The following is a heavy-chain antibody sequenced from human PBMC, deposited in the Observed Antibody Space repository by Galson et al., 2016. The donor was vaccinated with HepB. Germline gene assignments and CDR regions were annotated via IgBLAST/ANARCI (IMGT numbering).Heavy chain of an antibody. CDR1: GFNFKDYG. CDR2: IFHGGSEL. V-gene: IGHV3-33*06. CDR3: VQDSDTGWSYPHY. Sequence: SLRLSCAGSGFNFKDYGMHWVRQAPGKGLEWVAVIFHGGSELYYADSVKGRFTISRDNSKNTVDLRMNSLRVEDTAVYSCVQDSDTGWSYPHYWGQGSLVTVSS. D-gene: IGHD2-15*01. J-gene: IGHJ4*02.